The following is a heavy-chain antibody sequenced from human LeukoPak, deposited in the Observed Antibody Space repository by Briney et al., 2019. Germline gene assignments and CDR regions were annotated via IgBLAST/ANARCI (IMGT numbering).Heavy chain of an antibody. Sequence: GGSLRLSCAASGYTVSSNSMSWVRQAPGKGLEWVSLIYSGGSTYYADSVKGRFTISRDNSKNTLYLQMNSLRAEDTAVYYCAKGRAVAGTGVLVYWGQGTLVTVSS. CDR3: AKGRAVAGTGVLVY. J-gene: IGHJ4*02. D-gene: IGHD6-19*01. CDR2: IYSGGST. V-gene: IGHV3-53*01. CDR1: GYTVSSNS.